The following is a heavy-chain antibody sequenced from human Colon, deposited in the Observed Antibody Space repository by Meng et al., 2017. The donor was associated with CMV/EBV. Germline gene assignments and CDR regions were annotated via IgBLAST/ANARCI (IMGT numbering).Heavy chain of an antibody. Sequence: GGSLRLSCTSSGFSFNNYGLHWVRQAPGKGLEWVAFIRDDGSETYYGDSVQDRTTIFRDNSKNTVYLQMNSLRAEDTAVYYCAKGPLGYCSGGRCLYSMDVWGEGATVTVSS. J-gene: IGHJ6*04. CDR1: GFSFNNYG. D-gene: IGHD2-15*01. CDR2: IRDDGSET. V-gene: IGHV3-30*02. CDR3: AKGPLGYCSGGRCLYSMDV.